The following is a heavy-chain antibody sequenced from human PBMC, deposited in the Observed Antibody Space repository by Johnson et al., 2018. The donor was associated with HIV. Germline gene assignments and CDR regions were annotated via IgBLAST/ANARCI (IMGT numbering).Heavy chain of an antibody. Sequence: QVQLVESGGGVVQPGRSLRLSCAASGFTFSSYGMHWVRQAPGKGLEWVAVIWYDGSRKYYADSVKGRFTISRVNSKNMLYLQMNSLRVEDTAVYYCAKEGARGTVTQAPDAFDIWGQGTVVTVSS. D-gene: IGHD4-17*01. CDR2: IWYDGSRK. CDR3: AKEGARGTVTQAPDAFDI. V-gene: IGHV3-33*06. CDR1: GFTFSSYG. J-gene: IGHJ3*02.